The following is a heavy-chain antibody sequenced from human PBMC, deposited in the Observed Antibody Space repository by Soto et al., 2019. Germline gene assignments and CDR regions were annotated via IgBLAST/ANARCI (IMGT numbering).Heavy chain of an antibody. CDR1: GGTFRSYA. CDR3: ARSMEMATIRVSYYYYGMDV. J-gene: IGHJ6*02. CDR2: IIPIFGTA. V-gene: IGHV1-69*06. Sequence: GPSVKVSCKASGGTFRSYAISWVRQAPVQVLEWMGGIIPIFGTANYVQKFQGRVTITADKSTSTAYMELSSLRSEDTAVYYCARSMEMATIRVSYYYYGMDVWGQGNTVTGSS. D-gene: IGHD5-12*01.